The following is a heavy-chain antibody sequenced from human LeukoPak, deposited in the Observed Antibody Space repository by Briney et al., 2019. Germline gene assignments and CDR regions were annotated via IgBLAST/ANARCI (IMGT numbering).Heavy chain of an antibody. CDR3: ARQGPYCDGDCYRDAFNI. D-gene: IGHD2-21*01. Sequence: SETLSLTCTVSGGSIGTTSYYWGWIRQPPGKGLEWIGSIHYSGDIYYNPSLKSRVTISVDTSKNQFSLKLSSVTAADTAMYYCARQGPYCDGDCYRDAFNIWGQGTMVTVSS. V-gene: IGHV4-39*01. J-gene: IGHJ3*02. CDR2: IHYSGDI. CDR1: GGSIGTTSYY.